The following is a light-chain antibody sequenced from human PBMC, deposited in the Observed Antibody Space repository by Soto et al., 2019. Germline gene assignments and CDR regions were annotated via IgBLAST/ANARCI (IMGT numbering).Light chain of an antibody. V-gene: IGKV1-5*03. J-gene: IGKJ1*01. Sequence: DIQMTQSPSTLSASVGDRVTITCRASQSISRWLAWYQQKPGKAAKFLVYKASSLESGVPSRFSGSGSGTESTLTISSLQPENFATYYCQQYNSSSPETFGHGTKVEI. CDR3: QQYNSSSPET. CDR2: KAS. CDR1: QSISRW.